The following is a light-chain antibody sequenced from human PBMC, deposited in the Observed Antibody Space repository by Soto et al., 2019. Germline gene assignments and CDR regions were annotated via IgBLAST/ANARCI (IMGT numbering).Light chain of an antibody. V-gene: IGKV3-20*01. CDR2: GAS. Sequence: EIVLTQSPGTLSLSPGERATLSCRASQSVSSSYLAWDQQKPGQAPRLLIYGASSRATGIPDRFSGSGSGTDFTLAISRLEPEDCSVYYCQQDGSSPRWTFGQGPKVEIK. CDR1: QSVSSSY. J-gene: IGKJ1*01. CDR3: QQDGSSPRWT.